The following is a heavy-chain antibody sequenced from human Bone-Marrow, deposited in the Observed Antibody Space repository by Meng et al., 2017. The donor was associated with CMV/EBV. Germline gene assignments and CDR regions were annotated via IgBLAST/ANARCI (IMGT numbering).Heavy chain of an antibody. V-gene: IGHV3-48*04. Sequence: GGSLRLSCEASEITFSNYGMNWVRQAPGKGLEWVSYINRGSTTIYYADSVEGRFTVSRDNTKNSLFLQMNSLRAEDTAVYYCAREETMILTGYYYGMDVWGQGTTVTVSS. CDR1: EITFSNYG. CDR3: AREETMILTGYYYGMDV. J-gene: IGHJ6*02. D-gene: IGHD3-22*01. CDR2: INRGSTTI.